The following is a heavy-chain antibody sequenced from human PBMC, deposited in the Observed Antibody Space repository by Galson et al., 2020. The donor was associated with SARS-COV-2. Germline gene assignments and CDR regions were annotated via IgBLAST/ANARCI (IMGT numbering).Heavy chain of an antibody. J-gene: IGHJ5*02. Sequence: SETLSLTCAVSGGSISSSNWWSWVRQPPGKGLEWIGEIYHSGSTNYNPSLKSRVTISVDKSKNQFSLKLSSVTAADTAVYYCASAPPRTSYSGSYYWFDPWGQGTLVTVSS. CDR2: IYHSGST. CDR3: ASAPPRTSYSGSYYWFDP. D-gene: IGHD1-26*01. CDR1: GGSISSSNW. V-gene: IGHV4-4*02.